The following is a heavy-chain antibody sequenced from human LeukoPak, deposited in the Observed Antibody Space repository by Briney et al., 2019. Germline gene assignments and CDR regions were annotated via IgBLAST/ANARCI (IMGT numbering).Heavy chain of an antibody. J-gene: IGHJ4*02. D-gene: IGHD1-26*01. V-gene: IGHV3-48*01. Sequence: QPGGSLRLSCAASGFTFSSYSMNWVRQAPGKGLEWISYISSTSNTIYYADSMEGRFTISRDNARNSLYLQMNSLRAEDTAIYYCAKDRVGSGSTEARVSDYWGQGTLVTVSS. CDR2: ISSTSNTI. CDR3: AKDRVGSGSTEARVSDY. CDR1: GFTFSSYS.